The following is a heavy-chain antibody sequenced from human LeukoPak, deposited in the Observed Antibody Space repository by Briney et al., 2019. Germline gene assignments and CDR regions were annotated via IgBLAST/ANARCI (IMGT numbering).Heavy chain of an antibody. Sequence: GGSLRLSCAASGFTFSYYWRRWVRQAPGKGLEGVANIKQDGREKYYVDSRKGRFTISRDDARNSLYLQMNSLRAEDTAVYYCVREETYSSGWYGPDYWGQGTLVTVSS. D-gene: IGHD6-19*01. CDR1: GFTFSYYW. J-gene: IGHJ4*02. CDR3: VREETYSSGWYGPDY. CDR2: IKQDGREK. V-gene: IGHV3-7*01.